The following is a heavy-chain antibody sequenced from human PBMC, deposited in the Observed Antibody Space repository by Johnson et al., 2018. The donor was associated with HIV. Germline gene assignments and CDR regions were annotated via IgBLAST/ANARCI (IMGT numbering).Heavy chain of an antibody. D-gene: IGHD1-26*01. V-gene: IGHV3-30*04. CDR1: GFTFSSYA. Sequence: QVQLVESGGGVVQPGRSLRLSCAASGFTFSSYAMHWVRQAPGKGLEWVAVISSDGSIKYYADSVKGRFTISRDNSKNTLYLQINILRTGDTALYYCAKDAQGPLVRGAFDIWGQGTMVTVSS. CDR2: ISSDGSIK. J-gene: IGHJ3*02. CDR3: AKDAQGPLVRGAFDI.